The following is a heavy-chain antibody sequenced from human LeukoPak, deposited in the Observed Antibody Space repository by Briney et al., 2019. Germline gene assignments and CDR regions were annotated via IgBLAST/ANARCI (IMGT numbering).Heavy chain of an antibody. V-gene: IGHV1-18*01. Sequence: ASVKVSCTASGYTFISFGISWVRQAPGQGLEWMGWISAYNGDTNYAQKLQGRVTMTTDTSTSTAYMELRSLRSDDTAVYYCARGGGYCSGGSCYEFDYWGQGTLVTVSS. CDR2: ISAYNGDT. CDR3: ARGGGYCSGGSCYEFDY. J-gene: IGHJ4*02. D-gene: IGHD2-15*01. CDR1: GYTFISFG.